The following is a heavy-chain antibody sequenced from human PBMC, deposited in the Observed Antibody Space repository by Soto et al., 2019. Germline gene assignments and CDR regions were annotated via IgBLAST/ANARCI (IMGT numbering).Heavy chain of an antibody. J-gene: IGHJ3*02. Sequence: GESLKISCQGSGYSFTSYWIGWVRQMPGKGLEWMGIIYPVDSDTRYSPSYQGQVTISADKTISTAYLQGSSLRAADTAMYYCARHGPGGYQLLRKKLEPDAFDTWGQGTMVTVSS. CDR1: GYSFTSYW. CDR2: IYPVDSDT. CDR3: ARHGPGGYQLLRKKLEPDAFDT. V-gene: IGHV5-51*01. D-gene: IGHD2-2*01.